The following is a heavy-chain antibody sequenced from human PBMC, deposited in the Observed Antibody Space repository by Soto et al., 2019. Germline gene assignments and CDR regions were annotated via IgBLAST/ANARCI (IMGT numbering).Heavy chain of an antibody. CDR2: IDYSGRT. CDR3: ARTFIAVAGTWFDY. CDR1: GGSISSSSYY. J-gene: IGHJ4*02. Sequence: PSETLSLTCTVSGGSISSSSYYWGWIRQPPGKGLECIGSIDYSGRTYYNPSLKSRVTISVDTSKNQFSLKLSSVTAADTAVYYCARTFIAVAGTWFDYWGQGTLVTVSS. V-gene: IGHV4-39*01. D-gene: IGHD6-19*01.